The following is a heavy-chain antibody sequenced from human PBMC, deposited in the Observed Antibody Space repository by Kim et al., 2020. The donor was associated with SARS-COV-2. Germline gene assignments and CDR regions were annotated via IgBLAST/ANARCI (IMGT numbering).Heavy chain of an antibody. D-gene: IGHD3-10*01. V-gene: IGHV3-15*01. J-gene: IGHJ4*02. Sequence: PVKGRFTISRDDSKNTLYLQMNSLKTEDTAVYYCTRTPTYYYGSGREFDYWGQGTLVTVSS. CDR3: TRTPTYYYGSGREFDY.